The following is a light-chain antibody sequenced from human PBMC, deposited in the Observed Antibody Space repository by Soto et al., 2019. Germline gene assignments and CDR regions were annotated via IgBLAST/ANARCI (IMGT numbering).Light chain of an antibody. CDR2: EAD. CDR1: NSDVGRYNL. CDR3: CSYGGYSTFVI. J-gene: IGLJ2*01. V-gene: IGLV2-23*02. Sequence: QSALTQPASVSGSPGQSITISCTGANSDVGRYNLISWYQQRPGKVPQLIIYEADKRPSGVSNRFSGSKSGNTASLTISGLQADDEADYHCCSYGGYSTFVIFGGGTKLTVL.